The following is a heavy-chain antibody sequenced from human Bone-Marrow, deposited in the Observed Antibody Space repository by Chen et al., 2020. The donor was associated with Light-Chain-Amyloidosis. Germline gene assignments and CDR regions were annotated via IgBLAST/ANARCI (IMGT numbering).Heavy chain of an antibody. D-gene: IGHD6-13*01. CDR1: GFTFSSYW. Sequence: EVHLVESGGGLVQPGGSLGLSCAASGFTFSSYWMSWVRQAPGKGLEWVAKINQDGSEKYSVDSMKGRFTFSRDNAKNSLYLQMNTLRVEDTAVYYCVRGGGMAPDYWGQGTLVTVSS. CDR2: INQDGSEK. V-gene: IGHV3-7*01. CDR3: VRGGGMAPDY. J-gene: IGHJ4*02.